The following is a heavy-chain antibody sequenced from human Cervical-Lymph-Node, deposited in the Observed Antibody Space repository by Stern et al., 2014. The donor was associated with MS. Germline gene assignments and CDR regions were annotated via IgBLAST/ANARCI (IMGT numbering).Heavy chain of an antibody. CDR2: IYYSGST. CDR3: ARQAVAGRVYRFDP. D-gene: IGHD6-19*01. Sequence: MQLVESGPGLVKPSETLSLTCTVSGGSISSSSYYWGWIRQPPGKGLEWIGSIYYSGSTYYNPSLKSRVTISVETSKNQLSLKLSSVPAADTAVYYCARQAVAGRVYRFDPWGQGTLVTVSS. V-gene: IGHV4-39*01. J-gene: IGHJ5*02. CDR1: GGSISSSSYY.